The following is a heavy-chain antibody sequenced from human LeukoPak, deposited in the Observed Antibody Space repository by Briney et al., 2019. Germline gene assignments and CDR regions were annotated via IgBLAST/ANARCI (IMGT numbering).Heavy chain of an antibody. CDR3: ARGTPSYYGMDV. CDR2: INQSGST. D-gene: IGHD2-15*01. V-gene: IGHV4-34*01. CDR1: GGSFSGYH. J-gene: IGHJ6*02. Sequence: SETLSLTCAVYGGSFSGYHWIWIRQPPGKGLEWIGEINQSGSTFYNPSLKSRVSMSTDASKNHFSLQLNSVTPEDTAVYYCARGTPSYYGMDVWGQGITVTVTS.